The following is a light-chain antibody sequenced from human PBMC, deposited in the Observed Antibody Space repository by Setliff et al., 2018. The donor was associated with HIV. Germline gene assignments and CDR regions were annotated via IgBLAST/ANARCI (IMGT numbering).Light chain of an antibody. J-gene: IGLJ1*01. CDR2: QAT. CDR1: SSDVGRYDL. CDR3: CSNTGSNTYV. V-gene: IGLV2-23*01. Sequence: QSALAQPASVSGSPGQSITISCTGTSSDVGRYDLVSWYQQHPGKASTLIIYQATKRPSGVSNRFSGSKSGNTASLTISGLQAEDEADYYCCSNTGSNTYVFGTGTKVTVL.